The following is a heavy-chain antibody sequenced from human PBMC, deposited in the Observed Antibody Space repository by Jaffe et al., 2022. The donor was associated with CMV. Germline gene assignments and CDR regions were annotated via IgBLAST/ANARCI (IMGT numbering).Heavy chain of an antibody. Sequence: QVQLVESGGGLVKPGGSLRLSCAASGFTFSDYYMSWIRQAPGKGLEWVSYISSSSSYTNYADSVKGRFTISRDNAKNSLYLQMNSLRAEDTAVYYCAREGPHYCSGGSCYLDNYYYMDVWGKGTTVTVSS. CDR1: GFTFSDYY. CDR3: AREGPHYCSGGSCYLDNYYYMDV. V-gene: IGHV3-11*06. D-gene: IGHD2-15*01. CDR2: ISSSSSYT. J-gene: IGHJ6*03.